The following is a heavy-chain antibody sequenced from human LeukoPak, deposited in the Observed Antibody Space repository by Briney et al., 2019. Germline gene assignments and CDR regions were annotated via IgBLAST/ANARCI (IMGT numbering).Heavy chain of an antibody. J-gene: IGHJ4*02. V-gene: IGHV4-34*01. CDR1: GGSFSGYY. D-gene: IGHD2-8*01. CDR3: ARGRRYCTNGVCYRFDY. CDR2: INHSGST. Sequence: SETLSLTCAVYGGSFSGYYWSWIRQPPGKGLEWIGEINHSGSTNYNPSLKSRVTISVDTSKNQFSLKLSSVTAADTAVYYCARGRRYCTNGVCYRFDYWGQGTLVTVSS.